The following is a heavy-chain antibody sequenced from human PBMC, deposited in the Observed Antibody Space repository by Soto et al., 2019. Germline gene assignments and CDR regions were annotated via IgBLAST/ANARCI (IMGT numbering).Heavy chain of an antibody. CDR3: AKDSIDPPSFGY. CDR1: GFPFSSYA. Sequence: GGPLSLSCAPSGFPFSSYARTWFRQAPGKGLEWVSAISGSGGSTYYADSVKGRFTISRDNSKNTLYLQMNSLRAEDMSVYYCAKDSIDPPSFGYWGQGTLVTVSS. D-gene: IGHD3-10*01. CDR2: ISGSGGST. J-gene: IGHJ4*02. V-gene: IGHV3-23*01.